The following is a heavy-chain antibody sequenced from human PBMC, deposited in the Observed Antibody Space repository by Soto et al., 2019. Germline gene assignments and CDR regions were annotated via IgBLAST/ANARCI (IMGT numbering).Heavy chain of an antibody. CDR2: ISGSGGST. Sequence: GGSLRLSCAVSGPTFSSYAMSWVRQAPGKGLEWVSGISGSGGSTYYADSVKGRFTISRDNSKNTLYLQMNSLRAEDTAVYYCACVGPYYYFDYWGQGTLVTVSS. CDR3: ACVGPYYYFDY. J-gene: IGHJ4*02. D-gene: IGHD2-21*01. CDR1: GPTFSSYA. V-gene: IGHV3-23*01.